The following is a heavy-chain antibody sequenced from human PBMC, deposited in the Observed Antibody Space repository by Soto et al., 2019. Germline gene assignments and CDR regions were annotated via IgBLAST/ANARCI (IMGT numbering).Heavy chain of an antibody. CDR2: ISWNSGSI. Sequence: LRLSCAASGFTFDDYAMHWVRQAPGKGLEWVSGISWNSGSIGYADSVKGRFTISRDNAKNSLYLQMNSLRAEDTALYYCAKDQGGVTIFQSPYGMDVWGQGTTVTVSS. V-gene: IGHV3-9*01. D-gene: IGHD3-9*01. J-gene: IGHJ6*02. CDR3: AKDQGGVTIFQSPYGMDV. CDR1: GFTFDDYA.